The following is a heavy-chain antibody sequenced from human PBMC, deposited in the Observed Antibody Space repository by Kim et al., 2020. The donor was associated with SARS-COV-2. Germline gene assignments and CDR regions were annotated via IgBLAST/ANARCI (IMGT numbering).Heavy chain of an antibody. CDR2: INHSGST. D-gene: IGHD6-13*01. Sequence: SETLSLTCAVYGGSFSGYYWSWIRQPPGKGLEWIGEINHSGSTNYNPSLKSRVTISVDTSKNQFSLKLSSVTAADTAVYYCAGGPYSSSWYGTHNWFDPWGQGTLVTVSS. CDR1: GGSFSGYY. V-gene: IGHV4-34*01. J-gene: IGHJ5*02. CDR3: AGGPYSSSWYGTHNWFDP.